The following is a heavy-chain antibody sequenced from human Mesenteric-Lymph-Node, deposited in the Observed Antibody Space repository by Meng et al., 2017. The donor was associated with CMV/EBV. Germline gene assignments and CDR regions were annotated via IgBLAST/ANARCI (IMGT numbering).Heavy chain of an antibody. CDR2: INHSGST. CDR1: VGSFSGYY. D-gene: IGHD3-3*01. J-gene: IGHJ4*02. Sequence: YVGSFSGYYWSWIRQPPGKGLEWIGEINHSGSTNYNPSLKSRVTISVDTSKNQFSLKLSSVTAADTAVYYCAREGYDFWSGYYTPPVWGQGTLVTVSS. V-gene: IGHV4-34*01. CDR3: AREGYDFWSGYYTPPV.